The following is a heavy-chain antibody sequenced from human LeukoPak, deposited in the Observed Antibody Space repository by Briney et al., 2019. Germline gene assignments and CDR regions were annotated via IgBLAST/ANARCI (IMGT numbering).Heavy chain of an antibody. CDR1: GFTFSNHW. V-gene: IGHV3-7*01. CDR2: IKQDESKT. J-gene: IGHJ5*02. Sequence: GGSLRLSCVASGFTFSNHWMSWVRQAPGKGLEWVANIKQDESKTYYVDSVKGRFTISRDNAKNSLYLQINSLRAEDTAMYCCAREASLYCSGNDCYWAFDRWGQGTLVTVSS. D-gene: IGHD2-2*01. CDR3: AREASLYCSGNDCYWAFDR.